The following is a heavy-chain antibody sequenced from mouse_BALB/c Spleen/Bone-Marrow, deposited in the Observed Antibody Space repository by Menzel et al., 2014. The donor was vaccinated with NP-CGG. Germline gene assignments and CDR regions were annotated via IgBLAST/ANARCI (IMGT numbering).Heavy chain of an antibody. CDR3: TRTYEYFDD. V-gene: IGHV1-69*02. J-gene: IGHJ2*01. Sequence: QAQLQQSGAELVRPGASVKLSCKTSGYTFTSYWINWVKQRPGQGLEWIGNIYPSDNYTNYNQKFKDKATLTVDISSTTAYMQLSSPTSEDSAVYYCTRTYEYFDDWGQGTTLTVSS. D-gene: IGHD2-3*01. CDR1: GYTFTSYW. CDR2: IYPSDNYT.